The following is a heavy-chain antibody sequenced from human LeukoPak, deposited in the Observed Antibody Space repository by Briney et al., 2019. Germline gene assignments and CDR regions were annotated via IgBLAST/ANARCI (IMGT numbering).Heavy chain of an antibody. J-gene: IGHJ5*02. V-gene: IGHV3-23*01. CDR3: AKNSRIRYFDWLRRWSFFDP. CDR2: ISGSGGST. CDR1: GFTFSSYA. D-gene: IGHD3-9*01. Sequence: PGGSLRLSCAASGFTFSSYAMSWVRQAPGKGLEWVSAISGSGGSTYYADSVKGRFAISRDNSKNTLYLQMNSLRAEDTAVYYCAKNSRIRYFDWLRRWSFFDPWGQGTLVTVSS.